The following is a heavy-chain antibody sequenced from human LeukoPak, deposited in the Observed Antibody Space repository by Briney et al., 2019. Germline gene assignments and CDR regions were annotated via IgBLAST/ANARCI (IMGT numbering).Heavy chain of an antibody. J-gene: IGHJ3*02. CDR1: GFTFSSYD. CDR3: AKPVLQWLGRVPNDAFDI. D-gene: IGHD6-19*01. CDR2: INRSGGST. V-gene: IGHV3-23*01. Sequence: RASLKLSCEASGFTFSSYDMSWVRQAPGKGLEWVSVINRSGGSTYYADTVKGRFTISRDNSKNTLYLQMTSLRAQDTAVYYCAKPVLQWLGRVPNDAFDIWGQGTMVTVSS.